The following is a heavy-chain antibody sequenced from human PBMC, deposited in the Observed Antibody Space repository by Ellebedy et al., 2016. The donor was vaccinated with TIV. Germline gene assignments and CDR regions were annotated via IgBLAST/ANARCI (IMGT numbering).Heavy chain of an antibody. V-gene: IGHV5-51*01. CDR1: GYSFTTYW. CDR2: IYPGDSDT. D-gene: IGHD2-15*01. J-gene: IGHJ4*02. Sequence: PGGSLRLSCKGSGYSFTTYWMGWVRQMSGKGLEWMGSIYPGDSDTRYSPSFQGQVTISADKSISTAYLQWSSLKASDTAMYYCARVGEVAATPCSYWGQGTLVTVSS. CDR3: ARVGEVAATPCSY.